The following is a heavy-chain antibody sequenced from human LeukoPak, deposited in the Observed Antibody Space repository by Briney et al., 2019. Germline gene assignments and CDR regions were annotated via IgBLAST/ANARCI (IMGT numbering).Heavy chain of an antibody. CDR2: IDRTGSTI. CDR1: GFTFSSFE. J-gene: IGHJ4*02. D-gene: IGHD4-11*01. CDR3: ARDRGSNTDCFDY. V-gene: IGHV3-48*03. Sequence: GGSLRLSCAASGFTFSSFEMNWVRQAPGEGLEWVSFIDRTGSTIYYADSVKGRFTVSRDNAKNSLYLQVNSLRAEDTAVYYCARDRGSNTDCFDYWGQGTLVTVSS.